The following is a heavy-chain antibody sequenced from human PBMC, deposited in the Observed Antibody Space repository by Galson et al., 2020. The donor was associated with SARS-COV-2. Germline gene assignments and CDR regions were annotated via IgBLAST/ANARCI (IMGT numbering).Heavy chain of an antibody. CDR2: VNSGGSST. V-gene: IGHV3-74*01. Sequence: GGSLRLSCAASGFTFSTYWMHWVRQAPGKGLVWVSRVNSGGSSTTYADSVKGRFTISRDNAKNTLYLQMNSLRAEDTAVYYCARDPVSTSWFRAGYFDFCGQGTLVTVSS. J-gene: IGHJ4*02. D-gene: IGHD6-13*01. CDR3: ARDPVSTSWFRAGYFDF. CDR1: GFTFSTYW.